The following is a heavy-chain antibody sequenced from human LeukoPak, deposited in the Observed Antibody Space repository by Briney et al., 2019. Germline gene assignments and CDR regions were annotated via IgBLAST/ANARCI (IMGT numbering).Heavy chain of an antibody. CDR3: ARWTDRDYDILTGTGVDP. CDR1: GYTFTSYG. Sequence: ASVKVSCKASGYTFTSYGISWVRQAPGQGLEWMGWISAYNGNTNYAQKLQGRVTMTTDTYTSTAYMELRSLRSDDTAVYYCARWTDRDYDILTGTGVDPWGQGTLVTVSS. J-gene: IGHJ5*02. V-gene: IGHV1-18*01. CDR2: ISAYNGNT. D-gene: IGHD3-9*01.